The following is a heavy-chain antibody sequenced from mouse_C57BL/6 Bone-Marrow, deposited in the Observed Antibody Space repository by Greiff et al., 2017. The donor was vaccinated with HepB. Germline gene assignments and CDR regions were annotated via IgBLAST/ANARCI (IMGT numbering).Heavy chain of an antibody. CDR3: AREGLGRDWFAY. J-gene: IGHJ3*01. D-gene: IGHD4-1*01. CDR1: GYTFTSYW. V-gene: IGHV1-64*01. Sequence: QVQLQQPGAELVKPGASVKLSCKASGYTFTSYWMHWVKQRPGQGLEWIGMIHPNSGSTNYNEKFKSKATLTVDKSSSTAYMQLSSLTSEDSAVYYCAREGLGRDWFAYWGQGTLVTVSA. CDR2: IHPNSGST.